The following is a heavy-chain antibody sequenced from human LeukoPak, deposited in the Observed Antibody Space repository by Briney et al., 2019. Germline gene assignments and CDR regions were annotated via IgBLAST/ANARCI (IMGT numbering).Heavy chain of an antibody. D-gene: IGHD3-22*01. V-gene: IGHV4-34*01. Sequence: KSSETLSLTCAVYGGSFSGYYWSWIRQPPGKGLEWIGEINHSGSTNYNPSLKSRVTISVDTSKNQFSLKLSSVTAADTAVYYCERGPTKRIYYDSSGYYRKKTDAFDIWGQGTMVTVSS. CDR2: INHSGST. CDR1: GGSFSGYY. J-gene: IGHJ3*02. CDR3: ERGPTKRIYYDSSGYYRKKTDAFDI.